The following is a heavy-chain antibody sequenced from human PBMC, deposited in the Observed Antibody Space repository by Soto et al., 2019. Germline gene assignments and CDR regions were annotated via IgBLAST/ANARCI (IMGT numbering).Heavy chain of an antibody. CDR1: GFTFSSYW. V-gene: IGHV3-7*01. Sequence: GGSLRLSCAASGFTFSSYWMSWVRQAPGKGLEWVANIKQDGSEKYYVDSVKGRFTISRDNAKNSLYLQMNSLRAEDTAVYYCARFLIAVAGTFAFDIWGQGTMVTVSS. D-gene: IGHD6-19*01. J-gene: IGHJ3*02. CDR2: IKQDGSEK. CDR3: ARFLIAVAGTFAFDI.